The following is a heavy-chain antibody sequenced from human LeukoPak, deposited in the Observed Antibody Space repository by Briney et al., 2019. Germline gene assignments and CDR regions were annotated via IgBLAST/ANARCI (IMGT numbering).Heavy chain of an antibody. CDR3: ARGDALVREVPEYYYDY. D-gene: IGHD3-10*01. CDR1: GFTFTNYF. J-gene: IGHJ4*02. V-gene: IGHV1-2*02. CDR2: INSKTGAT. Sequence: ASVKVSCKASGFTFTNYFLHWARHTPGQGLEWMAYINSKTGATTYAQKFLGRVTLTTDTSISTTYMDLSRLTSGDTAVYYCARGDALVREVPEYYYDYWGQGTLVTVSS.